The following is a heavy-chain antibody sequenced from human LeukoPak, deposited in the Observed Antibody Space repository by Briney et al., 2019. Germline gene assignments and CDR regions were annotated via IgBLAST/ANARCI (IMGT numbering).Heavy chain of an antibody. J-gene: IGHJ5*02. Sequence: SETLSLTCTVSGGSISSYSWSWIRQPPGKGLEWIGCIYHSGGTHYNPSLKSRVTMSVDMSKNRISLNLNSVTAADTAVYYCARDIWGSSTWGPGTLVTVSS. CDR2: IYHSGGT. CDR1: GGSISSYS. V-gene: IGHV4-59*12. CDR3: ARDIWGSST. D-gene: IGHD3-16*01.